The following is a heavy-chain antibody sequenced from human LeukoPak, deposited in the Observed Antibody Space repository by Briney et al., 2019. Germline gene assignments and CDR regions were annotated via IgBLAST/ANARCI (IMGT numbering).Heavy chain of an antibody. V-gene: IGHV3-21*01. CDR2: ISSSSSYI. CDR1: GFTFSSYS. J-gene: IGHJ4*02. Sequence: GGYLRLSCAASGFTFSSYSMNWVRRAPGKGLEWVSSISSSSSYIYYADSVKGRFTISRDNAKNSLYLQMNSLRAEDTAVYYCARARAVAGFDYWGQGTLVTVS. D-gene: IGHD6-19*01. CDR3: ARARAVAGFDY.